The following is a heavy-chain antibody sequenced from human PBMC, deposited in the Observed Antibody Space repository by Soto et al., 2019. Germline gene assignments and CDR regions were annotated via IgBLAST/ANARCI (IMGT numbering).Heavy chain of an antibody. CDR3: ARDQTVAGPTTFDY. CDR2: IDIAGSTT. Sequence: GRSLGLSCAASGFTFSSYWMHWVRQTPGKGLVWVSRIDIAGSTTTYADSVKGRFTISRDNAKNTLYLQMNSLRAEDTAVYYCARDQTVAGPTTFDYCGQGTLGTVSS. D-gene: IGHD6-19*01. J-gene: IGHJ4*02. V-gene: IGHV3-74*01. CDR1: GFTFSSYW.